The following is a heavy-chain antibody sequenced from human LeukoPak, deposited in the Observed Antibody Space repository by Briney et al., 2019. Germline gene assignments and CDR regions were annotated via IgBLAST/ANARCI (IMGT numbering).Heavy chain of an antibody. CDR2: IWYDGSNE. Sequence: GGSLRLSCAASGFNFGTYSMHWARQAPGKGLEWVAVIWYDGSNEDYVDSVKGRFTISRDNSKNTLYLQMNSLRAEDTAVYYCARLHYDVLTGPFDYWGQGTLVTVSS. D-gene: IGHD3-9*01. CDR1: GFNFGTYS. J-gene: IGHJ4*02. V-gene: IGHV3-33*01. CDR3: ARLHYDVLTGPFDY.